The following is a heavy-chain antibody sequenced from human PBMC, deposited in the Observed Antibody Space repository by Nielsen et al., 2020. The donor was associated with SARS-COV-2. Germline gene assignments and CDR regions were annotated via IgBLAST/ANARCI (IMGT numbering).Heavy chain of an antibody. Sequence: GESLKISCAASGFTFSSYWMHWVRQAPGKGLVWVSRINSDGSSTSYADSVKGRFTISRDNAKNTLYLQMNSLRAEDTAVYYCAKDMGFGSSDDYYYGMDVWGQGTTVTVSS. CDR3: AKDMGFGSSDDYYYGMDV. D-gene: IGHD6-6*01. J-gene: IGHJ6*02. CDR1: GFTFSSYW. CDR2: INSDGSST. V-gene: IGHV3-74*01.